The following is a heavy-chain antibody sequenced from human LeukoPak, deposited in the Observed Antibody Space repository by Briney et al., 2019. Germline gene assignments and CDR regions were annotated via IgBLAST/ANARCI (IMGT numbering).Heavy chain of an antibody. CDR2: ISAYNGNT. V-gene: IGHV1-18*01. J-gene: IGHJ4*02. CDR3: ARPEYYYDSSGYYSDY. CDR1: GYTFTSYG. Sequence: GASVKVSCKASGYTFTSYGISWVRQAPGQGLEWMGWISAYNGNTNYAQKLQGRVTMTTDTSTSTAYMELRSLRSDDTAVYYCARPEYYYDSSGYYSDYWGQGTLVTVSS. D-gene: IGHD3-22*01.